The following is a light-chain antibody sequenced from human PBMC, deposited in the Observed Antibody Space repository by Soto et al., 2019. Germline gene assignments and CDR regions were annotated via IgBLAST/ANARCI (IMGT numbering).Light chain of an antibody. CDR2: GTS. Sequence: EIVLTQSPGTLSLSPGERATLSCRASQSISSTSLGWYQQKPGQAPRLLIHGTSNRATGIPDRFSGSGSGTDFTLTISRLEPGDFAVYYCQQYGRSPYTFGQGTKLEIK. CDR3: QQYGRSPYT. V-gene: IGKV3-20*01. CDR1: QSISSTS. J-gene: IGKJ2*01.